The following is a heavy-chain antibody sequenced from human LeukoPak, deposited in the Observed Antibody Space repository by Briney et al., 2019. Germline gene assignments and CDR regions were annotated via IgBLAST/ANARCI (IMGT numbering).Heavy chain of an antibody. J-gene: IGHJ4*02. Sequence: SETLSLTCTVSGSSISPYYWSWIRQPPGKGMEWIGYIYYSGSTNYNPSLKSRVTISVDTSNNQFSLKLRSVTAADTAVYYCARHFDYWGQGTLVTVSP. V-gene: IGHV4-59*01. CDR3: ARHFDY. CDR2: IYYSGST. CDR1: GSSISPYY.